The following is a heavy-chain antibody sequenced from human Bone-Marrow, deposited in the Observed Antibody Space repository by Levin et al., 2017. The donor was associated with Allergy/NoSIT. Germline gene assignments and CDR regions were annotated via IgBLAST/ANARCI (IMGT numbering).Heavy chain of an antibody. J-gene: IGHJ6*02. D-gene: IGHD3-3*01. CDR1: GFTFSSYD. V-gene: IGHV3-13*01. CDR3: ARGGTIFGVLRGMDV. Sequence: PGGSLRLSCAASGFTFSSYDMHWVRQATGKGLEWVSAIGTAGDTYYPGSVKGRFTISRENAKNSLYLQMNSLRAGDTAVYYCARGGTIFGVLRGMDVWGQGTTVTVSS. CDR2: IGTAGDT.